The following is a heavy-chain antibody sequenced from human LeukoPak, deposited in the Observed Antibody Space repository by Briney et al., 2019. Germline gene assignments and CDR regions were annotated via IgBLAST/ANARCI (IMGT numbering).Heavy chain of an antibody. CDR1: GFTFSSYA. CDR2: ISGSGGST. V-gene: IGHV3-23*01. D-gene: IGHD3-9*01. J-gene: IGHJ3*02. CDR3: AKAVSLTGYLYDAFDI. Sequence: GGSLRLSCAASGFTFSSYAMSWVRQAPGKGLEWVSAISGSGGSTYYADSVKGRFTISRDNSKNTLYLQMNSLRAEDTAVYYCAKAVSLTGYLYDAFDIWGQGTMVTVSS.